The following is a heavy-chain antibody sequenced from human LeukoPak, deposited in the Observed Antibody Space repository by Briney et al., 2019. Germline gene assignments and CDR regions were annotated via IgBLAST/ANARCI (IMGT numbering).Heavy chain of an antibody. CDR1: GGTFSSYA. CDR3: TRSNYYEILTGYFFDAFDI. D-gene: IGHD3-9*01. CDR2: IMPILGTA. Sequence: SVKVSCKASGGTFSSYAVDWVRQAPGQGLEWMGRIMPILGTADYAQRFQGRVTITADKSTSTAYMELSSLRSEDTAVYYCTRSNYYEILTGYFFDAFDIWGQGTMVTVSS. V-gene: IGHV1-69*04. J-gene: IGHJ3*02.